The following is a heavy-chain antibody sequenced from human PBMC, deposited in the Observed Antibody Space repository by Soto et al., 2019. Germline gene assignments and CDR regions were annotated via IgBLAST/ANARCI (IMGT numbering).Heavy chain of an antibody. Sequence: GASVKVSCKASGYTFTSYDINWVRQATGQGLEWMGWMNPNSGNTGYAQKFQGRVTMTRNTSISTAYMELSSLRSEDTAVYYCAREYCSGGSCYLWFDPWGQGTLVTVSS. J-gene: IGHJ5*02. CDR1: GYTFTSYD. V-gene: IGHV1-8*01. CDR2: MNPNSGNT. D-gene: IGHD2-15*01. CDR3: AREYCSGGSCYLWFDP.